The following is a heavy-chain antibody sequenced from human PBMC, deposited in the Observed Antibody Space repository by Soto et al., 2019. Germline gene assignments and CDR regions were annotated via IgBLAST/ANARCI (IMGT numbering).Heavy chain of an antibody. V-gene: IGHV3-30-3*01. CDR1: GFTFSSYA. J-gene: IGHJ4*02. Sequence: GGSLRLSCAASGFTFSSYAMHWVRQSPGKGLEWVAVISYDGSNKYYADSVKGRFTISRDNSKNTLYLQMNSLRAEDTAVYYCATIGDYGGNLILPPVTDYWGQGTLVTVSS. CDR3: ATIGDYGGNLILPPVTDY. CDR2: ISYDGSNK. D-gene: IGHD4-17*01.